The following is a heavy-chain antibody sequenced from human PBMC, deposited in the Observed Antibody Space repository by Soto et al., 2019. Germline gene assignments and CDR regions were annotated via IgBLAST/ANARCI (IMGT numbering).Heavy chain of an antibody. D-gene: IGHD1-26*01. V-gene: IGHV4-39*01. CDR3: ARHLTDEWELEVPDY. Sequence: QLQLQESGPGLVKPSETLSLTCTVSGGSISSSSYYWGWIRQPPGKGLEWIGSIYYSGSTYYNPSRTSRVTISVDTSKNQFSLKLSSVTAADTAVYYCARHLTDEWELEVPDYWGQGTLVTVSS. J-gene: IGHJ4*02. CDR2: IYYSGST. CDR1: GGSISSSSYY.